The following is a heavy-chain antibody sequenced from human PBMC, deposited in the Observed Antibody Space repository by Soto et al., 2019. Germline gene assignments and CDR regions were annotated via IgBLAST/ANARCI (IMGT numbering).Heavy chain of an antibody. CDR1: GDSIISSDFY. D-gene: IGHD3-3*02. V-gene: IGHV4-39*01. CDR2: IFYLGSS. J-gene: IGHJ5*02. CDR3: ARHSLALRKNNWFDP. Sequence: SETLSLTCTVSGDSIISSDFYWGWVRQPPGKGLEWIGSIFYLGSSYYNPSLKSRVTMSVDTSKNQFSLRLRSVTAADTALDFCARHSLALRKNNWFDPWGQGIRVTVSS.